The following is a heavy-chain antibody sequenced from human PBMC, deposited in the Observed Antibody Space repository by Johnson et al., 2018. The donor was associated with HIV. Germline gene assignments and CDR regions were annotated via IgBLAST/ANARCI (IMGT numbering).Heavy chain of an antibody. J-gene: IGHJ3*02. D-gene: IGHD5-18*01. CDR1: GLTFSDYY. V-gene: IGHV3-11*04. CDR2: ISSSGSTI. CDR3: ARVTEGHSYDLGVDAFDI. Sequence: QVQLVESGGGLVNPGGSLRLSCAASGLTFSDYYMSWIRQAPGKGLEWVSYISSSGSTIYYADSVKGRFTISRDNAKNSLYLQMNSLRAEDTAVYYCARVTEGHSYDLGVDAFDIWGQGTMVTVSS.